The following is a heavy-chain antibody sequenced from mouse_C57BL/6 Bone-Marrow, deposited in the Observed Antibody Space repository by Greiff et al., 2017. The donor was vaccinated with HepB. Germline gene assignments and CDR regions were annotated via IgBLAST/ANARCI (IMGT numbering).Heavy chain of an antibody. D-gene: IGHD1-1*01. CDR3: TTRFIGTYYFDY. CDR2: IDPENGDT. V-gene: IGHV14-4*01. Sequence: EVQLQQSGAELVRPGASVKLSCTASGFNIKDDYMHWVKQRPEQGLEWIGWIDPENGDTEYASKFQGKATITADTSSNTAYLQLSSLTSEDTAVYYCTTRFIGTYYFDYWGQGTTLTVSS. CDR1: GFNIKDDY. J-gene: IGHJ2*01.